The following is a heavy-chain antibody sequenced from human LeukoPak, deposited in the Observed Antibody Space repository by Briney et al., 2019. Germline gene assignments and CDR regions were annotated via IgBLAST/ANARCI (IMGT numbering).Heavy chain of an antibody. CDR1: GGTFSSYT. D-gene: IGHD3-3*01. CDR2: IIPILGIA. J-gene: IGHJ5*02. Sequence: SVKVSCKASGGTFSSYTISWVRQAPGQGLEWIGRIIPILGIANYAQKFQGRVTITADKSTSTAYMELSSLRSEDTAVYYCARDSKYYDFWSGYSYNWFDPWGQGTLVTVSS. CDR3: ARDSKYYDFWSGYSYNWFDP. V-gene: IGHV1-69*04.